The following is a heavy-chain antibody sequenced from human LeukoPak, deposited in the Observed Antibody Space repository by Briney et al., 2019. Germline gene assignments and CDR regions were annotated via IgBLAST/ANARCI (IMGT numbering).Heavy chain of an antibody. CDR1: SGSISSGGYY. Sequence: SETLSLTCTVSSGSISSGGYYWSWIRQPPGKGLEWIGYIYHSGSTYYNPSLKSRVTISVDRSKNQFSLKLSSVTAADTAVYYCARDLYGDSAGLDYWGQGTLVTVSS. J-gene: IGHJ4*02. V-gene: IGHV4-30-2*01. D-gene: IGHD4-17*01. CDR2: IYHSGST. CDR3: ARDLYGDSAGLDY.